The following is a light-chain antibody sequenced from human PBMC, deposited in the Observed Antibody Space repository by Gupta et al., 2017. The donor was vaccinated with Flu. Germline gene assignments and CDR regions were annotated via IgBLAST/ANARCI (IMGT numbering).Light chain of an antibody. V-gene: IGKV1-39*01. CDR3: QERHCDHHLWT. Sequence: IQMTQSPSSLSASIGDRVTINCRASQSISNYLNWYQQKPRKAPKLLIYDASSLQSVVPSMCSGSGGGPDVTITINSRQPEDFAGYSFQERHCDHHLWTFGQGTEVEIK. CDR1: QSISNY. J-gene: IGKJ1*01. CDR2: DAS.